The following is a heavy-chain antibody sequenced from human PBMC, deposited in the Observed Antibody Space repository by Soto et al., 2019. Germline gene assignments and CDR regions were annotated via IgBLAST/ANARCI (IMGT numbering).Heavy chain of an antibody. CDR1: GGSISSGATGSY. CDR3: ASGHDAYKVRY. CDR2: IYYTGNT. Sequence: QVQLQESGPGRVKPSQTLSLTCTVSGGSISSGATGSYWTWIRQLPGKGLAWIGYIYYTGNTYYNPSLKSRPTISIDTSENQFSLRLTSVTAADTAVYFCASGHDAYKVRYWGQGTLVTVSS. D-gene: IGHD1-1*01. J-gene: IGHJ4*02. V-gene: IGHV4-31*03.